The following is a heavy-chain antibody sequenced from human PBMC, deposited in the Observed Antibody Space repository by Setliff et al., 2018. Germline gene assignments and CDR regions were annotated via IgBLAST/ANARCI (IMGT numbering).Heavy chain of an antibody. CDR2: NSA. J-gene: IGHJ6*03. CDR1: GGTFSNYG. D-gene: IGHD5-12*01. CDR3: ARGGVDKRSSTDYRYYMDV. V-gene: IGHV1-18*01. Sequence: ASVKVSCKASGGTFSNYGVSWVRQAPGQGLEWMGWNSAYAQKFQGRVTMTTDTPTSTAYMELRSLRSDDTAVYYCARGGVDKRSSTDYRYYMDVWGKGTTVTVSS.